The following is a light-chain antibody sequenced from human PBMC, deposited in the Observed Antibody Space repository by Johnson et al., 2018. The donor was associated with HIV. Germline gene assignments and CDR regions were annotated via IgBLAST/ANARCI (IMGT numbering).Light chain of an antibody. CDR1: SSNIGNNY. CDR3: GTWDRSLSAGGV. J-gene: IGLJ1*01. CDR2: ENN. Sequence: QSVLTQPPSVSAAPGQKVTISCSGSSSNIGNNYVSWYQQLQGTAPKLLIYENNKRPSGIPDRFSGSKSGTSATLGITGLQTGDEGDYYCGTWDRSLSAGGVFGTGTKVTVL. V-gene: IGLV1-51*02.